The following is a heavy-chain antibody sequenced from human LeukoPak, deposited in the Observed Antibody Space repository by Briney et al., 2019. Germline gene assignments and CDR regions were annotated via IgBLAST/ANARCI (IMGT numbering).Heavy chain of an antibody. CDR2: INYSGST. V-gene: IGHV4-34*01. CDR1: GGSSSGYY. D-gene: IGHD3-10*01. Sequence: PSETLSLTCGVYGGSSSGYYWSWIRQPPGKGLEWIGEINYSGSTNYNPSLKSRVTISVDTSKKQFSLRLSSVTAADTAVYYCARGRTVRGVIKFYYYMDVWGKGTTVTVSS. J-gene: IGHJ6*03. CDR3: ARGRTVRGVIKFYYYMDV.